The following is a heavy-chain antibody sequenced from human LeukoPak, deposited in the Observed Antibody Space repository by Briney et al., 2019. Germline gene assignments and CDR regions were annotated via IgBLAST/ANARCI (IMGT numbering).Heavy chain of an antibody. V-gene: IGHV1-18*01. Sequence: ASVKVSCKASGYTFTSYGISWVRQAPGQGLERMGWISAYNGNTNYAQKLQGRVTMTTDTSTSTAYMELRSLRPDDTAVYYCARGMITFGGVIVSNWFDPWGQGTLVTVSS. D-gene: IGHD3-16*02. CDR1: GYTFTSYG. CDR2: ISAYNGNT. J-gene: IGHJ5*02. CDR3: ARGMITFGGVIVSNWFDP.